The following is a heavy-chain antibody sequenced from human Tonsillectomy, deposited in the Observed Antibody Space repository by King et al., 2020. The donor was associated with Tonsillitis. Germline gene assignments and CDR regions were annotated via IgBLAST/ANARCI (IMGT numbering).Heavy chain of an antibody. J-gene: IGHJ3*02. D-gene: IGHD5/OR15-5a*01. CDR1: GFTFSSYA. CDR3: AKGFIGTYALRAFDI. Sequence: VQLVESGGGLVQPGGSLRLSCAASGFTFSSYAMSWVRQAPGKGLEWVSTISGSGGSTDYAESVKGRFTISRDNSKNTLYLQMNSLRAEDTAVYYCAKGFIGTYALRAFDIWGQGTMVTVSS. V-gene: IGHV3-23*04. CDR2: ISGSGGST.